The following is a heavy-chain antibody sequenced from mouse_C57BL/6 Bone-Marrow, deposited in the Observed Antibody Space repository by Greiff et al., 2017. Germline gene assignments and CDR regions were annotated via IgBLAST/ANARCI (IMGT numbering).Heavy chain of an antibody. CDR1: GYTFTSYG. D-gene: IGHD2-2*01. J-gene: IGHJ1*03. CDR3: ARYPIYYGYDRGYWYFDV. V-gene: IGHV1-81*01. CDR2: IYPRSGNS. Sequence: VQLQQSGAELARPGASVKLSCKASGYTFTSYGISWVKQRTGQGLEWIGEIYPRSGNSYYNEKFKGKATLTAAKSSSTAYMELRSLTSEDSVVYFCARYPIYYGYDRGYWYFDVWGTGTTVTVSS.